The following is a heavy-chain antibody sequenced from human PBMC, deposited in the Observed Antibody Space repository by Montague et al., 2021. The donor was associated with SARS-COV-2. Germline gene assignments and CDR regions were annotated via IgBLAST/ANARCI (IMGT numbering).Heavy chain of an antibody. J-gene: IGHJ3*01. V-gene: IGHV4-39*02. Sequence: SETLSLTCTVSAATITNYIVSLAWFRQTPGKGLEWMGCIYYAWNTYSNPALKSPGTISVVTSKNHFNLRLSSVTAAETAVYYCARLKRYFDSSGSPSAFDSWGQGTMVTVAS. CDR1: AATITNYIVS. D-gene: IGHD3-22*01. CDR3: ARLKRYFDSSGSPSAFDS. CDR2: IYYAWNT.